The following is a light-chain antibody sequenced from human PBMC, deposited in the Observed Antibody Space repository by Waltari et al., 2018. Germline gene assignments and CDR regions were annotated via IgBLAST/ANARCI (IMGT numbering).Light chain of an antibody. CDR1: QSVGRS. V-gene: IGKV3-20*01. J-gene: IGKJ1*01. CDR3: QHYVRLPAT. CDR2: GAS. Sequence: IVLTQSPGTLSLSPGERATLSCRASQSVGRSLAWYQQKPGQAPRLVIYGASSRATGIPDRFSGSGSRTDFSLTISRLEPEDFAVYYCQHYVRLPATFGQGTKVEIK.